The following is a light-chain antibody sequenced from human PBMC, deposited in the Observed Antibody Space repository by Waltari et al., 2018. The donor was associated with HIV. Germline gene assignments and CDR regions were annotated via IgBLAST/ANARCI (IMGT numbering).Light chain of an antibody. Sequence: QSVLTQPPSASGTPGPRIIISCSGGRSNIDFTYVNWFQHLPGTAPTLLIQKNNQRTSGVPDRFSASKSGTSASLAIRGLRSEDEADYYCGAWDDSLSAWVFGGGTKLSVL. J-gene: IGLJ3*02. CDR1: RSNIDFTY. CDR2: KNN. V-gene: IGLV1-47*01. CDR3: GAWDDSLSAWV.